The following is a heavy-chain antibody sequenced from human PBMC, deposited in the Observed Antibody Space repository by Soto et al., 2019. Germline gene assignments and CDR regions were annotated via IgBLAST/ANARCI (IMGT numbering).Heavy chain of an antibody. CDR2: INWNSGTI. Sequence: QPGGSLRLSCAASGFSFDDYAMHWVRQAPGKGLEWLSGINWNSGTIVYADSVKGRFTISRDNAKNSLYLQMNSLRGDDTALYYCAKDGSAARSFYYYGMDVWGQGTTVTVSS. D-gene: IGHD6-13*01. CDR1: GFSFDDYA. CDR3: AKDGSAARSFYYYGMDV. J-gene: IGHJ6*02. V-gene: IGHV3-9*01.